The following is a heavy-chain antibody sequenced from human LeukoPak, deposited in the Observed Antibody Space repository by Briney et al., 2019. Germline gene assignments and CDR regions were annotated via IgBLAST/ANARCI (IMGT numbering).Heavy chain of an antibody. Sequence: PSETLSLTCTVSGGSSSSSRYYWGWIRQPPGKGLEWIGSIYYSGSTYYNPSLKSRVTISVDTSKNQFSLKLSSVTAADTAVYYCARHPYQLLWLSWFDPWGQGTLVTVSS. D-gene: IGHD2-2*01. CDR2: IYYSGST. J-gene: IGHJ5*02. CDR1: GGSSSSSRYY. CDR3: ARHPYQLLWLSWFDP. V-gene: IGHV4-39*01.